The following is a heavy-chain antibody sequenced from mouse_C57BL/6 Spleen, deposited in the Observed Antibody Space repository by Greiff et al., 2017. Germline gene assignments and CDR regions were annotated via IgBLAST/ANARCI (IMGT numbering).Heavy chain of an antibody. V-gene: IGHV5-4*01. D-gene: IGHD4-1*01. CDR3: ARDPNWAAFDY. CDR2: ISDGGSYT. J-gene: IGHJ2*01. Sequence: EVNLVESGGGLVKPGGSLKLSCAASGFTFSSYAMSWVRQTPEKRLEWVATISDGGSYTYYPDNVKGRCTISRDNAKNNLYLQMSHLKSEDTAMYYCARDPNWAAFDYWGQGTTLTVSS. CDR1: GFTFSSYA.